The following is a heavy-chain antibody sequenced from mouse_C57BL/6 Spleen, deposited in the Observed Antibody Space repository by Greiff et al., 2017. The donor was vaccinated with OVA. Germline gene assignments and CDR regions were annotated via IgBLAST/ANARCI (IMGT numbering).Heavy chain of an antibody. CDR3: TREGYYDYDGYFAY. V-gene: IGHV5-9-1*02. CDR2: ISSGGDYI. J-gene: IGHJ3*01. D-gene: IGHD2-4*01. Sequence: EVMLVESGEGLVKPGGSLKLSCAASGFTFSSYAMSWVRQTPEKRLEWVAYISSGGDYIYYADTVKGRFTISRDNARNTLYLQMSSLKSEDTAMYYCTREGYYDYDGYFAYWGQGTLVTVSA. CDR1: GFTFSSYA.